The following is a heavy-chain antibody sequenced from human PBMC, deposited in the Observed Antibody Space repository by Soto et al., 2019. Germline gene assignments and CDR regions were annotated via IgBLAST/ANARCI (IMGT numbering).Heavy chain of an antibody. CDR3: ARHPQGAAAGDY. J-gene: IGHJ4*02. CDR1: GYSFASYW. CDR2: IYPGDSDT. V-gene: IGHV5-51*01. D-gene: IGHD6-13*01. Sequence: EYLKVSWNDCGYSFASYWIVCVRQMPGKGLEWMGIIYPGDSDTRYSPSFQGQVTISADKSISTAYLQWSSLKASDTAMYYCARHPQGAAAGDYWGQGTLVTGSS.